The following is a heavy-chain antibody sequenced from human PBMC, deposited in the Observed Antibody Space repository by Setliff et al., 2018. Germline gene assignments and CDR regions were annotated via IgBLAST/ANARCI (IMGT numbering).Heavy chain of an antibody. CDR3: ARAAKYDSSGYYGFWFDP. CDR2: IYASGST. Sequence: SETLSLTCTVSGGSISSYYWSWIRQPPGKGLEWIGYIYASGSTNYNPSLKSRVTLSVDTSKNQFSLKLSSVTAADTAVYYCARAAKYDSSGYYGFWFDPWGQGTLVTVSS. D-gene: IGHD3-22*01. CDR1: GGSISSYY. V-gene: IGHV4-59*01. J-gene: IGHJ5*02.